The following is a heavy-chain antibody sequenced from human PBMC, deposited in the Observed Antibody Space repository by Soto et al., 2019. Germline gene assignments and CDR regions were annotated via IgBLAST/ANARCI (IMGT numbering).Heavy chain of an antibody. CDR3: ARGLTMVRGVILDAFDI. J-gene: IGHJ3*02. V-gene: IGHV1-3*01. D-gene: IGHD3-10*01. Sequence: NFQGRVTITRDTSASTAYMELSSLRSEDTAVYYCARGLTMVRGVILDAFDIWGQGTMVTFSS.